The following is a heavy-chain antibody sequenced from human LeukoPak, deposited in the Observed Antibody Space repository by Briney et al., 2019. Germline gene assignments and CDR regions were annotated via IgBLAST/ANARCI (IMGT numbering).Heavy chain of an antibody. Sequence: PSETLSLTCTVSGGSISSSSYYWGWIRQPPGKGLEWIGSIYHSGSTYYNPSLKSRVTISVDTSKNQFSLKLSSVTAADTAVYYCARDVGSGWYNGANFDYWGQGTLVTVSS. CDR1: GGSISSSSYY. J-gene: IGHJ4*02. CDR3: ARDVGSGWYNGANFDY. D-gene: IGHD6-19*01. V-gene: IGHV4-39*07. CDR2: IYHSGST.